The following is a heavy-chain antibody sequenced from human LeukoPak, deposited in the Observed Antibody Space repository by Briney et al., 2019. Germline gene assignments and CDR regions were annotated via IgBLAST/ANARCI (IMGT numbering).Heavy chain of an antibody. V-gene: IGHV3-7*01. D-gene: IGHD6-19*01. Sequence: SGGALRLSCAASGFTFSSYWMSWVRQAPGKGLEWVANIKQDGSEKYYVDSVKGRFTISRDNAKNSLYLQMNSLRAEDTAVYYCARGFTDTGYSSGWYSHWGQGTLVTVSS. CDR2: IKQDGSEK. CDR1: GFTFSSYW. J-gene: IGHJ4*02. CDR3: ARGFTDTGYSSGWYSH.